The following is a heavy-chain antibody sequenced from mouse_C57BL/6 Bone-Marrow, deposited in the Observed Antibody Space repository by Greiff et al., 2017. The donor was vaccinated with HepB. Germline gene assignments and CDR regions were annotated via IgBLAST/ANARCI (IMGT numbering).Heavy chain of an antibody. CDR3: ARPGYYGSSYGFAY. Sequence: EVHLVESGGGLVKPGGSLKLSCAASGFSFSDYGMHWVRQAPEKGLEWVAYISSGSSTIYYADTVKGRFTISIDNAKNTLCLQMTSLRSEDTAMYYCARPGYYGSSYGFAYWGQGTLVTVSA. V-gene: IGHV5-17*01. D-gene: IGHD1-1*01. J-gene: IGHJ3*01. CDR2: ISSGSSTI. CDR1: GFSFSDYG.